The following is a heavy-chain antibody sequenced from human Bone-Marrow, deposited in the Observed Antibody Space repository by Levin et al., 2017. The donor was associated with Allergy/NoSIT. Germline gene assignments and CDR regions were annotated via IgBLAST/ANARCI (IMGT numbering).Heavy chain of an antibody. J-gene: IGHJ6*03. CDR2: LDGSSGKT. V-gene: IGHV3-23*01. Sequence: GESLKISCTISGFIFADYAMNWVRQAPGRGLEWVSSLDGSSGKTHYADVVKGRFTISREYSKNTLFLQMNSLIVEDTARYYCAKAGTTVMLDYSYLDVWGEGTAVTVSS. D-gene: IGHD4-17*01. CDR3: AKAGTTVMLDYSYLDV. CDR1: GFIFADYA.